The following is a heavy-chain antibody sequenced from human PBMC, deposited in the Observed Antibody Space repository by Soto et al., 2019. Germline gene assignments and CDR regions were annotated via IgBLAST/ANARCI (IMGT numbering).Heavy chain of an antibody. CDR1: GRTFSINADF. V-gene: IGHV4-39*01. D-gene: IGHD2-21*01. Sequence: ASETLSLTCTVSGRTFSINADFWYLAWIRQPPGKGLEWSGSIDNGGNTYYNPPLKSRVIISADTSKNQFSLSLNSVTAADTAEYYCVKQSLLVAPTWGQGILVTVSS. J-gene: IGHJ4*02. CDR3: VKQSLLVAPT. CDR2: IDNGGNT.